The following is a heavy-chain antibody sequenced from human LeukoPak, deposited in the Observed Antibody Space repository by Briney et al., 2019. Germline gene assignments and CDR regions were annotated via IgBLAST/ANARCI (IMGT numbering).Heavy chain of an antibody. J-gene: IGHJ4*02. Sequence: GGSLRLPCAASGFTFSSYWMSWVRQAPGKGLEWVANIKQDGSEKYYVDSVKGRFTISRDNAKNSLYLQMNSLRAEDTAVYYCARTEGAFKWELANDYWGQGTLVTVSS. D-gene: IGHD1-26*01. V-gene: IGHV3-7*01. CDR3: ARTEGAFKWELANDY. CDR2: IKQDGSEK. CDR1: GFTFSSYW.